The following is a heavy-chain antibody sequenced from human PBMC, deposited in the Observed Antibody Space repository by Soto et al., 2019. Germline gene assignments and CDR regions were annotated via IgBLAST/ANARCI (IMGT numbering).Heavy chain of an antibody. D-gene: IGHD6-13*01. CDR3: AALAAAGIRGSAFDI. CDR2: IIPIFGTA. J-gene: IGHJ3*02. Sequence: ASVKVSCKASGGTFSSYAISWVRQAPGQGLEWMGGIIPIFGTANYAQKFQGRVTITADESTSTAYMELSSLRSEDTAVYYCAALAAAGIRGSAFDICGQGPMVTVSS. V-gene: IGHV1-69*13. CDR1: GGTFSSYA.